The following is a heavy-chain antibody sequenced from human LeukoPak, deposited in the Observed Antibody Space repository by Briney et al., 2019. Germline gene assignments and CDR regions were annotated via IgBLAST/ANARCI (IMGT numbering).Heavy chain of an antibody. V-gene: IGHV3-48*04. Sequence: PGGSLRLSCAASGFTFSSYSTNWVRQAPGKGLEWVSYISSSSSTIYYADSVKGRFTISRDNAKNSLYLQMNSLRAEDTAVYYCARRGGSVVVPAAIPRDMDVWGQGTTVTVSS. J-gene: IGHJ6*02. CDR3: ARRGGSVVVPAAIPRDMDV. CDR1: GFTFSSYS. CDR2: ISSSSSTI. D-gene: IGHD2-2*01.